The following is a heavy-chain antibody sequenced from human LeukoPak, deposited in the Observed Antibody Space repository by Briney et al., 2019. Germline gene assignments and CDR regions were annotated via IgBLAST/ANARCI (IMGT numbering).Heavy chain of an antibody. CDR2: IYYSGST. CDR3: ARDSRSGYSSSWYLRGFWYFDL. V-gene: IGHV4-31*03. D-gene: IGHD6-13*01. CDR1: GGSISSGGYY. Sequence: SQTLSLTCTVSGGSISSGGYYWSWIRQHPGKGLEWIGYIYYSGSTYYNPSLKSRVTISVDTSKNQFSLKLSSVTAADTAVYYCARDSRSGYSSSWYLRGFWYFDLWGRGTLVTVSS. J-gene: IGHJ2*01.